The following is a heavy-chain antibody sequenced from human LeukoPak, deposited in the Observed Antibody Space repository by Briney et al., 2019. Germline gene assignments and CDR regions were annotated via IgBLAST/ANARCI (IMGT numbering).Heavy chain of an antibody. CDR3: ARLGGGSHYYFDF. V-gene: IGHV1-18*01. CDR1: GFTFINSR. D-gene: IGHD2-15*01. J-gene: IGHJ4*02. CDR2: ISAYYGNT. Sequence: ASVKVSCKSSGFTFINSRITWVRQAPGQGLEWMGWISAYYGNTQYVDKFEGRGAMTRDTSTNTAYIELTSLRSDDTAVYYCARLGGGSHYYFDFWGQGTLVTVSP.